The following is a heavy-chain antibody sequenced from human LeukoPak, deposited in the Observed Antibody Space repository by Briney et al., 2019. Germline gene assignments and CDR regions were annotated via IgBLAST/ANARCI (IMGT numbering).Heavy chain of an antibody. Sequence: GASVKVSCKASGGTFSSYAISWVRQAPGQGLEWMGGIIPIFGTANYAQKFQGRVTITADESTSTAYMELSSLRSEDTAVYYCARAHYDFWSGYGGTYYFDYWGQGTLVTVSS. CDR1: GGTFSSYA. J-gene: IGHJ4*02. CDR3: ARAHYDFWSGYGGTYYFDY. V-gene: IGHV1-69*13. CDR2: IIPIFGTA. D-gene: IGHD3-3*01.